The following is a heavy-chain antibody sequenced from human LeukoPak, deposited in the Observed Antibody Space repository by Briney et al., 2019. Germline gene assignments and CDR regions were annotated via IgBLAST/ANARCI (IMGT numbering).Heavy chain of an antibody. CDR3: ARAPGLLALNWFDP. CDR1: GYTFTCYY. V-gene: IGHV1-2*06. Sequence: GASVKVSCKASGYTFTCYYMHWVRQAPGQGLEWMGRINPNSGGTSYAQKFQGRVTMTRDTSISTAYMELSRLRSDDTAVYYCARAPGLLALNWFDPWGQGTLVTVSS. CDR2: INPNSGGT. J-gene: IGHJ5*02. D-gene: IGHD5-18*01.